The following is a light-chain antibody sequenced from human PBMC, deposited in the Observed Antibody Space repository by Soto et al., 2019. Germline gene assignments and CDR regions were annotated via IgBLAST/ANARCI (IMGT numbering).Light chain of an antibody. J-gene: IGKJ1*01. CDR3: QQYNNWPPWT. Sequence: EIVVTQSPATLSVSPGVRATLSCRASQSVSSNLAWYQQKPGQAPRLLTYGASTRATGIPARFSGSGSGTEFTLTISSLQSEDFAVYYCQQYNNWPPWTFGQGTKVDIK. V-gene: IGKV3-15*01. CDR2: GAS. CDR1: QSVSSN.